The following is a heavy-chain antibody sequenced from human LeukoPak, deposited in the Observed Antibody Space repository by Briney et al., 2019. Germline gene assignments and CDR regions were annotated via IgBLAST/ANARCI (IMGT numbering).Heavy chain of an antibody. CDR1: RFTFSSYS. CDR3: ARLAGSRSPWYLDL. Sequence: PGGSLRLSCATYRFTFSSYSMNWVRQAPGKGLEWVSSIGPSGGSIFYADSVKGRFSISRDNAKNSLYLQMNSLRADDTAVYYCARLAGSRSPWYLDLRGRGTLVTVSS. CDR2: IGPSGGSI. D-gene: IGHD6-19*01. J-gene: IGHJ2*01. V-gene: IGHV3-21*04.